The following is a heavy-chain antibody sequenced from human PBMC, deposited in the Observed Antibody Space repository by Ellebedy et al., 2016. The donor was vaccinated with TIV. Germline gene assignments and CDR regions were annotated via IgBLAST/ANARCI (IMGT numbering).Heavy chain of an antibody. CDR1: GFTFSNYA. CDR3: AKGWGGMDV. D-gene: IGHD1-26*01. Sequence: GGSLRLXXAASGFTFSNYAMTWVRQAPGKGLEWVSGIGDTAHNTYYVDSVKGRFTISRDNSGNTLYLQMNSLRAEDTAVYYCAKGWGGMDVWGQGTTVTVSS. CDR2: IGDTAHNT. J-gene: IGHJ6*02. V-gene: IGHV3-23*01.